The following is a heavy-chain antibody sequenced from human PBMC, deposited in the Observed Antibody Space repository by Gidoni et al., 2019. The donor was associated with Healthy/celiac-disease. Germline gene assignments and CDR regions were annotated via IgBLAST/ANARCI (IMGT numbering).Heavy chain of an antibody. Sequence: QVQLVQSGAEVQTPGSSVKVSCKASGGTFSSYAISWVRQAPGQGLEWRGGIIPIFGTANYAQKFQGRVTITADKSTSTAYMELSSLRSEDTAVYYCAGRARTYDFWSGYAFDIWGQGTMVTVSS. D-gene: IGHD3-3*01. CDR2: IIPIFGTA. CDR3: AGRARTYDFWSGYAFDI. V-gene: IGHV1-69*06. J-gene: IGHJ3*02. CDR1: GGTFSSYA.